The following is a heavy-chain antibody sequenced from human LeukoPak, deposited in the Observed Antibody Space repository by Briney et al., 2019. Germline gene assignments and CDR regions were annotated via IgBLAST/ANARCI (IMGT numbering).Heavy chain of an antibody. D-gene: IGHD3-9*01. Sequence: PGGSLRLSCAASGFTFSNYAMSWVRQAPGKGLECVSAISDSGDKTDYADSVRGRFTIYRDNSKDTLYLQMNSLRVEDTAVYYCARGGYFASGDYGVDVWGQGTTVSVSS. CDR1: GFTFSNYA. CDR2: ISDSGDKT. CDR3: ARGGYFASGDYGVDV. J-gene: IGHJ6*02. V-gene: IGHV3-23*01.